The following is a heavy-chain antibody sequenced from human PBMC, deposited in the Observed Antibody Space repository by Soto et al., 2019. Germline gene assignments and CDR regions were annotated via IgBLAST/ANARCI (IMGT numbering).Heavy chain of an antibody. CDR3: ARDRQSYDILTGYYYGMDV. D-gene: IGHD3-9*01. CDR2: IYYSGST. V-gene: IGHV4-31*03. CDR1: GGSISSGGYY. J-gene: IGHJ6*02. Sequence: SETLSLTCTVSGGSISSGGYYWSWIRQHPGKGLEWIGYIYYSGSTYYNPSLKSRVTISVDTSKNRFSLKLSSVTAADTAVYYCARDRQSYDILTGYYYGMDVWGQGTTVTVSS.